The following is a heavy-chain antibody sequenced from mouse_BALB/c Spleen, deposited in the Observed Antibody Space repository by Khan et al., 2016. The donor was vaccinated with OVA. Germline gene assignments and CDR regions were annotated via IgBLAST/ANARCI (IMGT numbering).Heavy chain of an antibody. Sequence: EVELVESGGGLVQPGGSLKLSCAASGFTFSNYAMSWVRQTPEKRLEWVASISSGGTTYCSDLVKGRFTISRDNARSFLYLQMSSLRSEDTAMYYCARDDWLTYWGQGTLVTVSA. CDR3: ARDDWLTY. J-gene: IGHJ3*01. D-gene: IGHD2-3*01. CDR2: ISSGGTT. V-gene: IGHV5-6-5*01. CDR1: GFTFSNYA.